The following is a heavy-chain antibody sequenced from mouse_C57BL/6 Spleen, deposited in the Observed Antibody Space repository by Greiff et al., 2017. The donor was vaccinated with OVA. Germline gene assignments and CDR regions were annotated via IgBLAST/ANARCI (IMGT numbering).Heavy chain of an antibody. CDR1: GFTFSDYG. CDR3: ARGGYFDY. CDR2: ISSGSSTI. Sequence: EVKLVESGGGLVKPGGSLKLSCAASGFTFSDYGMHWVRQAPEKGLEWVAYISSGSSTIYYADTVKGRFTISRDNAKNTLCLQMTILRSEDTAMYYCARGGYFDYWGQGTTLTVSS. V-gene: IGHV5-17*01. J-gene: IGHJ2*01.